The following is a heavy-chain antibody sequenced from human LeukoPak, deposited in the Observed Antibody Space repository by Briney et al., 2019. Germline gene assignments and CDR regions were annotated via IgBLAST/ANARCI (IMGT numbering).Heavy chain of an antibody. CDR2: IIPIFGTA. CDR1: GGTFSSYA. CDR3: ARRWNRQPFDI. D-gene: IGHD1-1*01. J-gene: IGHJ3*02. V-gene: IGHV1-69*13. Sequence: ASVKVSCKASGGTFSSYAISWVRQAPGPGLEWMGGIIPIFGTANYAQKFQGRVTITADESTSTAYMELSSLRSEDTAVYYCARRWNRQPFDIWGQGTMVTVSS.